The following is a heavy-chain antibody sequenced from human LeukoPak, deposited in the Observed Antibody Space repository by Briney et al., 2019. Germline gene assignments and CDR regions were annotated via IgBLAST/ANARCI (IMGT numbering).Heavy chain of an antibody. CDR3: AREYTVTTAGSFDY. CDR1: GFTFSSYE. J-gene: IGHJ4*02. Sequence: PGGSLRLSCAASGFTFSSYEMNWVRQAPGKGLEWVSYISSSGSTIYYADSVKGRFTISRDNAKNSLYLQMNSLRAEDTAVYYCAREYTVTTAGSFDYWGQGTLVTVSS. CDR2: ISSSGSTI. V-gene: IGHV3-48*03. D-gene: IGHD4-17*01.